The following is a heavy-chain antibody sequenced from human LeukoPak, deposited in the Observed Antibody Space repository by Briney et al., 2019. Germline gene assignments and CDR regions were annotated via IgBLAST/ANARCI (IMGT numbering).Heavy chain of an antibody. V-gene: IGHV3-64*01. CDR1: GIIFSNYA. J-gene: IGHJ2*01. D-gene: IGHD1-26*01. CDR3: TRGRQGAKTRYFDL. Sequence: GGSLRLSCAASGIIFSNYAMHWVRQGPGKGLECISTISSDGGSTYYANSVKGRFTISRDNSKNTLYLQMGSLRAEDMAVYYCTRGRQGAKTRYFDLWGRGTRVTVSS. CDR2: ISSDGGST.